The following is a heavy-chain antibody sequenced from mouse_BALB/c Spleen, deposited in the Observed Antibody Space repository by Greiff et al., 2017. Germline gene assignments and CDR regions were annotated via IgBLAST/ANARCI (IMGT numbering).Heavy chain of an antibody. CDR1: GFTFSDYY. J-gene: IGHJ4*01. V-gene: IGHV5-4*02. CDR3: ARGGNYEYYAMDY. Sequence: VQLQQSGGGLVKPGGSLKLSCAASGFTFSDYYMYWVRQTPEKRLEWVATISDGGSYTYYPDSVKGRFTISRDNAKNNLYLQMSSLKSEDTAMYYCARGGNYEYYAMDYWGQGTSVTVSS. CDR2: ISDGGSYT. D-gene: IGHD2-1*01.